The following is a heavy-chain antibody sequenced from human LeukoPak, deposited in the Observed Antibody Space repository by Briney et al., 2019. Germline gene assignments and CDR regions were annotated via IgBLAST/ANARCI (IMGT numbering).Heavy chain of an antibody. D-gene: IGHD3-10*01. V-gene: IGHV3-11*01. J-gene: IGHJ4*02. CDR1: GFRFSGYF. CDR2: IGSTGKTI. Sequence: PGGSLRLSCAAYGFRFSGYFMSWVRQAPGKGPEWISYIGSTGKTIYYIDSVQGRFTISRDNAKNSLYLQMNSLRAEDTALYYCAKDHRYGSGSSFDYWGQGTLVTVSS. CDR3: AKDHRYGSGSSFDY.